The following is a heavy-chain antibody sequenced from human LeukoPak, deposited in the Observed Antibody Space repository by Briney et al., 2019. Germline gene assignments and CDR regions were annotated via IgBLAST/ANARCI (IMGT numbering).Heavy chain of an antibody. CDR1: GFHFNDYA. CDR2: IAYNGNPT. J-gene: IGHJ4*02. CDR3: ARDAVGGIPDYLDL. V-gene: IGHV3-30*04. Sequence: SGSSLRLSCAASGFHFNDYAMHGVRQAPGKGLEWVAVIAYNGNPTIYTDCVKRRCTITRDNSKNTLFLQMYSLTTEDTAVYYCARDAVGGIPDYLDLWGQGTLVTVSS. D-gene: IGHD3-10*01.